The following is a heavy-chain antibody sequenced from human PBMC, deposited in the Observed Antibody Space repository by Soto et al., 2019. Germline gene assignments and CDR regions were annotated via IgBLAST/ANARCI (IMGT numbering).Heavy chain of an antibody. J-gene: IGHJ3*02. D-gene: IGHD4-17*01. Sequence: VASVKVSCKASGYTFTSYDINWVRQATGQGLEWMGWMNSNSGNTGYAQKFQGRVTMTRNTSISTAYMELSSLRSEDTAVYDCARGLCMSVTTTDHDAFDIWGQGTMVTVSS. CDR3: ARGLCMSVTTTDHDAFDI. CDR1: GYTFTSYD. CDR2: MNSNSGNT. V-gene: IGHV1-8*01.